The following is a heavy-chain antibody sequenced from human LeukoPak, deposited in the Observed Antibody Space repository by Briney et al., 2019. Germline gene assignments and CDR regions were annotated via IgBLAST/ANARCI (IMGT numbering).Heavy chain of an antibody. Sequence: GGSLRLSCAASGFTFSSYSMNWVRQAPGKGLDWVSSISSSSSYIYYADSVKGRFTISRDNAKNSLYMQMNSLRAEDTAVYYCARPGTAAAGTGWFDPWGQGALVTASS. J-gene: IGHJ5*02. CDR1: GFTFSSYS. D-gene: IGHD6-13*01. CDR3: ARPGTAAAGTGWFDP. CDR2: ISSSSSYI. V-gene: IGHV3-21*01.